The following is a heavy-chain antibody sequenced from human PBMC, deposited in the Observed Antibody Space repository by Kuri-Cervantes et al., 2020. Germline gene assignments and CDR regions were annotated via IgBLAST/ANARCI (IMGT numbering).Heavy chain of an antibody. Sequence: KVSCKGSGYSFTSYWIGWVRQMPGKGLEWMGIIYPGDSDTRYSPSFQGRVTISADKSISTAYLQWSSLKASDTAMYYCARRTYYDSSGYYYDLGYFDYWGQGTLVTVSS. J-gene: IGHJ4*02. D-gene: IGHD3-22*01. CDR3: ARRTYYDSSGYYYDLGYFDY. CDR1: GYSFTSYW. CDR2: IYPGDSDT. V-gene: IGHV5-51*01.